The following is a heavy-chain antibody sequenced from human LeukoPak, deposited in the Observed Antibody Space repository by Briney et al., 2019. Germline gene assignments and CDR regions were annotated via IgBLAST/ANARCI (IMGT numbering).Heavy chain of an antibody. J-gene: IGHJ2*01. CDR1: GFTFSNYG. CDR3: AKDAYGDLLINWYFDL. D-gene: IGHD4-17*01. Sequence: AGGSLRLSCVASGFTFSNYGMHWVRQAPGKGLEWVAVIWYDGSNKDYADSVKGRFTISRDNSKNTLHLQMNSLRAEDTAVYYCAKDAYGDLLINWYFDLWGRGSLVTVSS. V-gene: IGHV3-33*06. CDR2: IWYDGSNK.